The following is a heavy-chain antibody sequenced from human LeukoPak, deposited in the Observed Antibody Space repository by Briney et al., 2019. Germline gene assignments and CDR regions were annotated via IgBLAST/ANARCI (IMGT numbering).Heavy chain of an antibody. CDR1: GYTLTDYY. D-gene: IGHD3-22*01. V-gene: IGHV1-2*06. CDR3: ARVGYYESSGYHEY. Sequence: ASVKVSCKASGYTLTDYYMHWVRQAPGQGLEWMGRINPNSGGTNYAQKFQGRVTMTRDTSISTVYMELSRLRSDDTAVYYCARVGYYESSGYHEYWGQGTLVTVSS. J-gene: IGHJ4*02. CDR2: INPNSGGT.